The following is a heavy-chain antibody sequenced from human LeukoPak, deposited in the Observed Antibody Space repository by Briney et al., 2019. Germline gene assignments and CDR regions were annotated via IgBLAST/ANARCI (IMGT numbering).Heavy chain of an antibody. J-gene: IGHJ4*02. D-gene: IGHD3-22*01. CDR3: ARVDGSPDY. V-gene: IGHV1-8*03. CDR2: MNPSSGYT. Sequence: GASVKVSCKASGYTFTSLDINWVRQSPGQGLEWMGWMNPSSGYTGYAQQFQGRVTFTRGTSISTAYMEVSSLRSEDTAVYYCARVDGSPDYWGQGTLVTVSS. CDR1: GYTFTSLD.